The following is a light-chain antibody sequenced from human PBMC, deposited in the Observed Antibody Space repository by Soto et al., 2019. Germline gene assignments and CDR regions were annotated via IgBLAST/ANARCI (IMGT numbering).Light chain of an antibody. Sequence: SYELTQPPSVSVAPGQTASITCAGDNIVTKRVHWYQQKPGQAPVLVVYDDSDRPSGIPERFSGSKSGTSATLGITGLQTGDEADYYCGTWDSSLSVHVFGTGTKLTVL. CDR2: DDS. V-gene: IGLV3-21*02. J-gene: IGLJ1*01. CDR1: NIVTKR. CDR3: GTWDSSLSVHV.